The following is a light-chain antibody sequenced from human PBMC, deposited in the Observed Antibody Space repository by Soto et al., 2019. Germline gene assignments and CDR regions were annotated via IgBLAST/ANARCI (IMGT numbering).Light chain of an antibody. CDR2: AAS. CDR3: QKYNSAPWT. Sequence: DIQMTQSPSSLSASVGDRVTITCRASPGISNYLAWYQQKPGKVPKLLIHAASTLQSGVPSRFSGSGSGTDFTLTISSLEPEDVATYYCQKYNSAPWTFDQGTKVEIK. CDR1: PGISNY. J-gene: IGKJ1*01. V-gene: IGKV1-27*01.